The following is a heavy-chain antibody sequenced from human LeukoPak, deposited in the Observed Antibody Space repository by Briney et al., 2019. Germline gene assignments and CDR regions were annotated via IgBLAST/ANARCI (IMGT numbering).Heavy chain of an antibody. CDR3: ARDPCSGGSCYIHPFDY. V-gene: IGHV1-3*01. J-gene: IGHJ4*02. Sequence: ASVKVSCKASGYTFTSYAMHWVRQAPGQRLEWMGWINAGNGNTKYSQKFQGRVNITRDTSASTAYKEPSSLRSEDTAEYYCARDPCSGGSCYIHPFDYWGQGTLVTVSS. D-gene: IGHD2-15*01. CDR2: INAGNGNT. CDR1: GYTFTSYA.